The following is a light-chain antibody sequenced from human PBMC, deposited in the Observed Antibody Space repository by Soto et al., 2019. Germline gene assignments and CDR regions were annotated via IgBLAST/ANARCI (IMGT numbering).Light chain of an antibody. J-gene: IGKJ1*01. V-gene: IGKV4-1*01. CDR2: WAS. CDR1: QSVLYSSNNNNY. Sequence: DIVMTQSPDSLAVSLGERATINCKSSQSVLYSSNNNNYLAWYQQKPGQPPKLLIYWASTRESGVPDRFSGSASGTDFTLTISSLQAEDVAVYYCQQYYNIPWTFGQGTKVEIK. CDR3: QQYYNIPWT.